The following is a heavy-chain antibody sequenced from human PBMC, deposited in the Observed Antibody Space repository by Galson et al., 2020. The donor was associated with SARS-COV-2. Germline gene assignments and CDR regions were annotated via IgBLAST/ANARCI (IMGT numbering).Heavy chain of an antibody. CDR2: IYRGGNT. CDR1: GLIVSSSY. J-gene: IGHJ6*02. V-gene: IGHV3-66*02. D-gene: IGHD6-6*01. Sequence: GGSLRLSCAASGLIVSSSYMSWVRQAPGKGLGWVSIIYRGGNTYYADSVKGRFTISRDNSKTTLHLQMNSLRPEDTAVYFCARRMTSSWGMDVWGQGTTVTVSS. CDR3: ARRMTSSWGMDV.